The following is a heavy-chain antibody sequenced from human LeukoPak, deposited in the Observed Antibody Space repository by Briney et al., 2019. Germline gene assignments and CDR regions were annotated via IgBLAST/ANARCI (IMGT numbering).Heavy chain of an antibody. CDR3: ARDQDAYSSGWYGVFDY. CDR2: IKQDGSEK. D-gene: IGHD6-19*01. V-gene: IGHV3-7*05. Sequence: GGSLRLSCAASGFTFSDYYMSWVRQAPGRGLEWVANIKQDGSEKNYVDSVKGRFTISRDNAKNSLYLQMNSLRAEDTAVYYCARDQDAYSSGWYGVFDYWGQGTLVTVSS. J-gene: IGHJ4*02. CDR1: GFTFSDYY.